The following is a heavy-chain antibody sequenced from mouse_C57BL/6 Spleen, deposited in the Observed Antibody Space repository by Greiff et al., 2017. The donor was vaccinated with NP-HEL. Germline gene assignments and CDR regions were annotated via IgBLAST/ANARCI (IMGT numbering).Heavy chain of an antibody. Sequence: EVHLVESGGGLVKPGGSLKLSCAASGFTFSDYGMHWVRQAPEKGLEWVAYISSGSSTIYYADTVKGRFTISRDNAKNTLFLQMTSLRSEDTAMYYCARKWLLRGGAMDYWGQGTSVTVSS. J-gene: IGHJ4*01. D-gene: IGHD2-3*01. CDR3: ARKWLLRGGAMDY. CDR2: ISSGSSTI. V-gene: IGHV5-17*01. CDR1: GFTFSDYG.